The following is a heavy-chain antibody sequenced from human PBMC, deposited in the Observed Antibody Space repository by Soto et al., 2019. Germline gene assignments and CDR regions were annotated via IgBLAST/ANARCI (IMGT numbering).Heavy chain of an antibody. CDR3: AGLNDSAAAGKSIDY. Sequence: LPETLSLTCAVYGGSFSGYYWSWIRQPPGKGLEWIGEINHSGSTNYNPSLKSRVTISVDTSKNQFSLKLSSVTAADTAVYYCAGLNDSAAAGKSIDYWGQGTLVTVSS. J-gene: IGHJ4*02. D-gene: IGHD6-13*01. CDR1: GGSFSGYY. CDR2: INHSGST. V-gene: IGHV4-34*01.